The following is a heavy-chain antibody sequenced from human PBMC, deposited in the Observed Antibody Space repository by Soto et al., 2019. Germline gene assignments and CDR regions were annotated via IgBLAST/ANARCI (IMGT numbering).Heavy chain of an antibody. V-gene: IGHV4-34*01. CDR1: GGSFSGYY. CDR2: INHSGST. CDR3: ARAKYLTIFGVVNPYYYYGMDV. J-gene: IGHJ6*02. D-gene: IGHD3-3*01. Sequence: PSETLSLTCAVYGGSFSGYYWSWIRQPPGKGLEWIGEINHSGSTNYNPSLKSRVTISVDTSKNQFSLKLSSVTAADTAVYYCARAKYLTIFGVVNPYYYYGMDVWGQGTTVTVSS.